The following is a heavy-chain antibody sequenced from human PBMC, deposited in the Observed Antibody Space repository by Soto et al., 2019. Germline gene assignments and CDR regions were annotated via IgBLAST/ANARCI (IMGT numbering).Heavy chain of an antibody. D-gene: IGHD1-26*01. CDR1: ASTVTSHN. Sequence: GASGNVSCKASASTVTSHNMGWVLQGPGQVVDWRRLINPSGARTRYAQKSQGRVTMTRDPYPSTVYMELSSLRSEATAVYDCASRKPVGGGSRRSFGADAFDICGQGTMVT. CDR3: ASRKPVGGGSRRSFGADAFDI. J-gene: IGHJ3*02. CDR2: INPSGART. V-gene: IGHV1-46*01.